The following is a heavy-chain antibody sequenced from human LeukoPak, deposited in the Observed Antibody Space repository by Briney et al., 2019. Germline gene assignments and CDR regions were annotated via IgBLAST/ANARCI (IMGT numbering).Heavy chain of an antibody. V-gene: IGHV3-7*01. Sequence: PGGSLRLSCAASGFTFTSSWMTWVRQAPGKGLEWVAHIKEDGTEEYYIDSVKGRFTITRDNAENSLYLQMNSLRAEDTAVYYCARDLPTGTYRAYFDNWGQGTLVTVSS. CDR1: GFTFTSSW. D-gene: IGHD1-26*01. CDR2: IKEDGTEE. CDR3: ARDLPTGTYRAYFDN. J-gene: IGHJ4*02.